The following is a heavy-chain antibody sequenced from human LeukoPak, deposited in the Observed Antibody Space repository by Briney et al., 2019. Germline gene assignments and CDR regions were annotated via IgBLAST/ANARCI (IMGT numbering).Heavy chain of an antibody. CDR2: INAGNGNT. D-gene: IGHD4-17*01. CDR3: ARDLSTVTTFYYYYGMDV. Sequence: ASVKVSCKASGYIFTSYAMHWVRQAPGQRLEWMGWINAGNGNTKYSQKFQGRVTITRDTSASTVYMELSSLRSEDTAVYYCARDLSTVTTFYYYYGMDVWGQGTTVTVSS. V-gene: IGHV1-3*01. CDR1: GYIFTSYA. J-gene: IGHJ6*02.